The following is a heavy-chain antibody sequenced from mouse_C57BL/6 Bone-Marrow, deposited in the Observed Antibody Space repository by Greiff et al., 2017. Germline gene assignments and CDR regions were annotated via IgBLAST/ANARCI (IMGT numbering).Heavy chain of an antibody. CDR1: GYTFTSYW. J-gene: IGHJ2*01. CDR3: ARDLYYYVSRGEFDD. CDR2: IHPNSGST. D-gene: IGHD1-1*01. V-gene: IGHV1-64*01. Sequence: QVQLQQPGAELVKPGASVKLSCKASGYTFTSYWMHWVKQRPGQGLEWIGMIHPNSGSTNYHEKFKSKATLTVDKSSSTAYMQLSSLTSEDSAVYDCARDLYYYVSRGEFDDWGQGTTLTVSS.